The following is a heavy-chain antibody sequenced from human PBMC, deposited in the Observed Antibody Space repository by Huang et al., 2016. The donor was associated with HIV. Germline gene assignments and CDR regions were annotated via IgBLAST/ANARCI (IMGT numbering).Heavy chain of an antibody. Sequence: QVQLVQSGAEVKKPGSSVKVSCKVSGGTFNSYAITWVRQAPGQGLGWLGGFIPSFRTPNYAQQFQGRVTITADDSTNTVYMELNSLRSEDAAVYYCARDAREYGDYYYGMDVWGQGTTVIVSS. J-gene: IGHJ6*02. CDR3: ARDAREYGDYYYGMDV. CDR1: GGTFNSYA. D-gene: IGHD2-8*01. V-gene: IGHV1-69*01. CDR2: FIPSFRTP.